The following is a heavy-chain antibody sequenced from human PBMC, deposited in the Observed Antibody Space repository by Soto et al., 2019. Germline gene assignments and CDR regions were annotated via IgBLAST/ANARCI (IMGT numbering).Heavy chain of an antibody. CDR2: IYYSGST. J-gene: IGHJ4*02. CDR3: ASPSHYYDSSGYYY. Sequence: SETLSLTCTVSGGSISSSSYYWGWIRQPPGKGLEWIGSIYYSGSTYYNPSLKSRVTISVDTSKNQFSLKLSSVTAADTAVYYCASPSHYYDSSGYYYWGQGTLVTVSS. V-gene: IGHV4-39*01. D-gene: IGHD3-22*01. CDR1: GGSISSSSYY.